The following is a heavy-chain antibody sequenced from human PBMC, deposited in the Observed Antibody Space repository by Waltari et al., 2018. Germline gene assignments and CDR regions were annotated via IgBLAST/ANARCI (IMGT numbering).Heavy chain of an antibody. D-gene: IGHD6-19*01. CDR1: GYTFTSYA. J-gene: IGHJ6*02. CDR3: ARSYIAVAGMGDYYYGMDV. CDR2: INAGNGNT. Sequence: QVQLVQSGAEVKKPGASVKVSCKASGYTFTSYAMHWVRQAPGQRLEWMGWINAGNGNTKNSQKFQGRVTITRDTSASTAYMELSSLRSEDTAVYYCARSYIAVAGMGDYYYGMDVWGQGTTVTVSS. V-gene: IGHV1-3*01.